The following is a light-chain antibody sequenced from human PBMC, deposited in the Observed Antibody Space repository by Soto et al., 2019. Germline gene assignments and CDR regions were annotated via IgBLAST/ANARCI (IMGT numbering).Light chain of an antibody. CDR3: GTWDGSLTAWV. J-gene: IGLJ3*02. CDR1: SSNIGNNY. CDR2: DND. Sequence: QSVLTQPPSVSAAPGQKVTISCSGSSSNIGNNYVSWYQHLPGTAPKLLIYDNDQRPSGIPDRYSGSKSGTSATLGITGLQTGDEADYYCGTWDGSLTAWVFGGGTKVTVL. V-gene: IGLV1-51*01.